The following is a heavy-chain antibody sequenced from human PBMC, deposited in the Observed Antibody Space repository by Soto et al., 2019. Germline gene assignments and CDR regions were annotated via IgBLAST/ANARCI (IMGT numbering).Heavy chain of an antibody. J-gene: IGHJ4*02. D-gene: IGHD3-3*01. Sequence: LRLFCAASGLTFSSYAMSGFLQAPVKWLQWVSAMRGSCVSRYCGYSLKGRFTMSRDDSKNTLYLQMKSISAEATAVYYCAKGLWGRFVFNYWGQGTLVTFSS. CDR1: GLTFSSYA. V-gene: IGHV3-23*01. CDR2: MRGSCVSR. CDR3: AKGLWGRFVFNY.